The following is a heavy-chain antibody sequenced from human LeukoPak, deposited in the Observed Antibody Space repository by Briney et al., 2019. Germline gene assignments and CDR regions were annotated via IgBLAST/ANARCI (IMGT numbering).Heavy chain of an antibody. CDR2: IYYSGST. D-gene: IGHD3-10*01. CDR3: ARVYGSGSYYNGYYYYYMDV. CDR1: GGSIRSGGYY. J-gene: IGHJ6*03. Sequence: SETLSLTCTVSGGSIRSGGYYWGWIRQPPGKGLEWIATIYYSGSTYSNPSLKSRVTISVDTSKNQLSLKLSSVTAADTAVYYCARVYGSGSYYNGYYYYYMDVWGKGTTVTISS. V-gene: IGHV4-39*02.